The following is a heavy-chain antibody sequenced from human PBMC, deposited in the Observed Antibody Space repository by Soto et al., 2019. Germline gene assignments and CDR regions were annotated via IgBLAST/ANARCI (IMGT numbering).Heavy chain of an antibody. Sequence: GGSLRLSCAASGFTFSSYAMSWVRQAPGKGLEWVSAISGSGGSTYYADSVKGRFTISRDNSKNTLYLQMNSLRAEDTAVYYCAKDVYSSSWYGQHYYYGMDVWGQGTTVTVSS. D-gene: IGHD6-13*01. CDR1: GFTFSSYA. J-gene: IGHJ6*02. CDR2: ISGSGGST. V-gene: IGHV3-23*01. CDR3: AKDVYSSSWYGQHYYYGMDV.